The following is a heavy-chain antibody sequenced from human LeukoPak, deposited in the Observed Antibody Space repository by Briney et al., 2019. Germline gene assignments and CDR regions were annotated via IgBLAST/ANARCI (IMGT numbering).Heavy chain of an antibody. V-gene: IGHV3-23*01. J-gene: IGHJ3*02. Sequence: GGSLRLSCAASGFTFSSYSMSWVRQAPGKGLEWVSAISGSGGSTYYADSVKGRFTISRDNSKNTLYLQMNSLRAEDTAVYYCAKVRGYDYVWRRYAVQYDAFDIWGQGTMVTVSP. D-gene: IGHD3-16*01. CDR3: AKVRGYDYVWRRYAVQYDAFDI. CDR2: ISGSGGST. CDR1: GFTFSSYS.